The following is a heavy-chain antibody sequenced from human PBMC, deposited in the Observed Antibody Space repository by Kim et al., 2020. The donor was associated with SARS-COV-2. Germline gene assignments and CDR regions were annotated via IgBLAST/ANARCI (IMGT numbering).Heavy chain of an antibody. D-gene: IGHD1-26*01. Sequence: SETLSLTCTVSGASINTYYWSWSRRHPGKGLEWIGYVYYNGDSNYNPSLKSRLTISIDTSKNQFSLKLTSVTAADTAVYYCARAGKMGAAITFDFWGQGKLDPVS. J-gene: IGHJ4*02. CDR3: ARAGKMGAAITFDF. CDR1: GASINTYY. V-gene: IGHV4-59*01. CDR2: VYYNGDS.